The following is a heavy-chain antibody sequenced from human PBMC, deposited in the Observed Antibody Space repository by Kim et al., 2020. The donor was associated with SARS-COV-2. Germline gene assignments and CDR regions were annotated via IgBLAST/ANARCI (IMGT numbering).Heavy chain of an antibody. J-gene: IGHJ6*02. CDR2: IFSGGSSP. D-gene: IGHD2-15*01. CDR1: GINFRTYA. CDR3: AKDIGGGNYYYYGLDV. V-gene: IGHV3-23*03. Sequence: GGSLRLSCAASGINFRTYAMHWVRQAPGKGLEWVSVIFSGGSSPYYADSVKGRFTISRATSKTTLYLQMNSLRAEDTAVYYCAKDIGGGNYYYYGLDVWGQETTVTVSS.